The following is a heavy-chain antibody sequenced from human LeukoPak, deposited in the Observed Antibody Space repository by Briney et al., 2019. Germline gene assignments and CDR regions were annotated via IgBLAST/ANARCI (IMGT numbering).Heavy chain of an antibody. V-gene: IGHV5-51*01. D-gene: IGHD3-10*01. Sequence: GESLKISCKGSGYSFTSYWIGWVRQMPGKGLEWMGIIYPGDSDTRYSPSFQGQVTISADKSISTAYLQWSSLKASDSAMYYCARLPPYYGSGSPGWYFDYWGQGTLVTVSS. J-gene: IGHJ4*02. CDR2: IYPGDSDT. CDR1: GYSFTSYW. CDR3: ARLPPYYGSGSPGWYFDY.